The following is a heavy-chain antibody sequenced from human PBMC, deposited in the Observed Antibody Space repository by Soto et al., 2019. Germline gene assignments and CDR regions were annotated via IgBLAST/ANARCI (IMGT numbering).Heavy chain of an antibody. CDR1: GGSFSGYY. V-gene: IGHV4-34*01. CDR2: INHSGST. D-gene: IGHD6-13*01. J-gene: IGHJ4*02. Sequence: SDTLSLTCAVYGGSFSGYYWSWIRQPPGKGLEWIGEINHSGSTNYNPSLKSRVTISVDTSKNQFSLKLSSVTAADTAVYYCARHDSSSWTLYYFDYWGQGTLVTVSS. CDR3: ARHDSSSWTLYYFDY.